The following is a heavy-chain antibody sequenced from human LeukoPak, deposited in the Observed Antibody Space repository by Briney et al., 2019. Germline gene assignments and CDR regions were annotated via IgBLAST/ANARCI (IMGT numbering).Heavy chain of an antibody. CDR2: IYASGST. CDR3: ARQEQLVNPFDI. D-gene: IGHD6-6*01. CDR1: GGSIGSGAYY. V-gene: IGHV4-61*02. J-gene: IGHJ3*02. Sequence: PSETLSLTCTVSGGSIGSGAYYWSWIRQPAGKGPEWIGRIYASGSTNYNPSLKSRVTISVDTSKNQFSLKLSSVTAADTAVYYCARQEQLVNPFDIWGQGTMVTVSS.